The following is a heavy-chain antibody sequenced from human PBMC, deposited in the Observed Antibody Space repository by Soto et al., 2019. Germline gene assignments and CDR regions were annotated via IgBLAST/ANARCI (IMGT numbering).Heavy chain of an antibody. D-gene: IGHD1-26*01. Sequence: QVQLVQSGAEVRKPGSSVRVSCTAAGGTFDTYAVSWVRQAPGQGLEWMGGIIPMFGTPYYAQRFQGRVTITADESTGTAYMELRSLRSEDTAVYFCARDRDFGNYFDSAYWGQGTLVTVSS. J-gene: IGHJ4*02. CDR3: ARDRDFGNYFDSAY. CDR2: IIPMFGTP. V-gene: IGHV1-69*01. CDR1: GGTFDTYA.